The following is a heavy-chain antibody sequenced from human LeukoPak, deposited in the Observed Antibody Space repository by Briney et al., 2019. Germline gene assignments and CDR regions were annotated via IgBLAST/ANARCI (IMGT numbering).Heavy chain of an antibody. V-gene: IGHV4-59*01. CDR1: GGPTRWYY. CDR3: ARIANSGSVCYYMRPLAFDI. D-gene: IGHD3-10*01. Sequence: PSETLSLTCTVSGGPTRWYYWSWIGPPPEKGLEGIGYLHYSGSTYYKPSLKRRVTIPVDTSKHQYLPESSSVPAADTGVYCLARIANSGSVCYYMRPLAFDIWGQGTMVTVSS. CDR2: LHYSGST. J-gene: IGHJ3*02.